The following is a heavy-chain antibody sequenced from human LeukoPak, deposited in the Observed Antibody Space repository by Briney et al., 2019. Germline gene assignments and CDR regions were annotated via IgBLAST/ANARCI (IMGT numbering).Heavy chain of an antibody. J-gene: IGHJ3*02. V-gene: IGHV4-39*07. CDR3: ATSALEHSDAFDI. D-gene: IGHD2-15*01. CDR1: GGSVSSSRYY. Sequence: SETLSLTCPVSGGSVSSSRYYWGWIRQPPGKGLEWIGRIYTSGSTNYNPSLKSRVTISVDTSKNPFSLKLSSVTAADTAVYYCATSALEHSDAFDIWGQGTMVTVSS. CDR2: IYTSGST.